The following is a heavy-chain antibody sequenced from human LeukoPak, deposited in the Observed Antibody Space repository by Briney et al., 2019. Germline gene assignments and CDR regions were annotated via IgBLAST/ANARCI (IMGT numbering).Heavy chain of an antibody. CDR1: GFAFSSNW. Sequence: PGGSLRLSCAASGFAFSSNWMHWVRQTPGKGLVWVSRINSGGSGTSYAASVEGRFTISRDNAKNTLYLQMNSLRVEDTAVYYCATSLGPLTEYWGQGTLVTASS. CDR2: INSGGSGT. D-gene: IGHD7-27*01. CDR3: ATSLGPLTEY. V-gene: IGHV3-74*01. J-gene: IGHJ4*02.